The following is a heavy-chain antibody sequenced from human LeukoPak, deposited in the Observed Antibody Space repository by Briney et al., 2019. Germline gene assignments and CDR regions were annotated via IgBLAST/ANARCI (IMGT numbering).Heavy chain of an antibody. J-gene: IGHJ4*02. CDR3: ARAGAYDSSGYYLLPFDY. CDR2: IYYSGST. Sequence: SETLSLTCTVSGGSISSSTYYWGCIRQPPGKGLEWIGSIYYSGSTYYNPSLKSRVTISVDTSKNQFSLKLSSVTAADTAVYYCARAGAYDSSGYYLLPFDYWGQGTLVTVSS. D-gene: IGHD3-22*01. V-gene: IGHV4-39*07. CDR1: GGSISSSTYY.